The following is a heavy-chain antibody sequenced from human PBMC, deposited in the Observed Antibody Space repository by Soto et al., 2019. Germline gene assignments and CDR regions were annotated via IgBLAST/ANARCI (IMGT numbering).Heavy chain of an antibody. CDR3: ARGQREKDYDFWSGYYTGYYYYGMDV. J-gene: IGHJ6*01. V-gene: IGHV1-8*01. CDR2: MNPNSGNT. CDR1: GYTFTSYD. D-gene: IGHD3-3*01. Sequence: QVPLVQSGAEVKKPGASVKVSCKASGYTFTSYDINWVRQATGQGLEWMGWMNPNSGNTGYAQKFQGRVTMTRNTSISTAYMELSSLRSEDTTVYYCARGQREKDYDFWSGYYTGYYYYGMDVWGQGTTVTVSS.